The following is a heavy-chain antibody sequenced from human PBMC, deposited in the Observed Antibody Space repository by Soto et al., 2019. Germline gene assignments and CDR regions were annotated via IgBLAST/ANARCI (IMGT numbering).Heavy chain of an antibody. CDR2: IRSKANSYAT. Sequence: GGSLRLSCAASGFTFSGSAMHWVRQASGKGLEWVGRIRSKANSYATAYAASVKGRFTISRDDSKNTAYLQMNSLKTEDTAVYYVTRRPSGRYSLDYWGQGTLVTVSS. V-gene: IGHV3-73*01. D-gene: IGHD1-26*01. CDR1: GFTFSGSA. J-gene: IGHJ4*02. CDR3: TRRPSGRYSLDY.